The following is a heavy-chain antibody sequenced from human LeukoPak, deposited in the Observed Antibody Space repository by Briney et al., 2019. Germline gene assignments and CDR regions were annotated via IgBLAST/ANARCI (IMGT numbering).Heavy chain of an antibody. D-gene: IGHD2-2*01. Sequence: SETLSLTCTVSGGSISSGGYYWSWIRQPPGKGLEWIGYIYHSGSTYYNPSLKSRVTISVDRSKNQFSLKLSSVTAADTAVYYCARGKVVPAANGYDYMDVWGKGTTVTVSS. CDR3: ARGKVVPAANGYDYMDV. J-gene: IGHJ6*03. CDR2: IYHSGST. V-gene: IGHV4-30-2*01. CDR1: GGSISSGGYY.